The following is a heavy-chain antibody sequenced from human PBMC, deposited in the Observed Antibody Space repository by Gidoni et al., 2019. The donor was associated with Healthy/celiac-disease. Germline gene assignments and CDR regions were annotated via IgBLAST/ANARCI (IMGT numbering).Heavy chain of an antibody. CDR1: GFTFSSYA. CDR2: ISGSGGST. CDR3: AKVSVVRGVIRSYWYFDL. Sequence: EVQLLESGGGLVQPGVSLRLSCAASGFTFSSYAMIWVRQAPGKGLEWVSAISGSGGSTYYADSVKGRFTISRDNSKNTLYLQMNSRRAEDTAVYYCAKVSVVRGVIRSYWYFDLWGRGTLVTVSS. D-gene: IGHD3-10*02. J-gene: IGHJ2*01. V-gene: IGHV3-23*01.